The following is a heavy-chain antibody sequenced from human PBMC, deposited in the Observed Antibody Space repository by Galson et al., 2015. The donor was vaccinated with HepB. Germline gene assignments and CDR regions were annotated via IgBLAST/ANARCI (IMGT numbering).Heavy chain of an antibody. CDR3: STNMVRGPPR. Sequence: SLRLSCAASGFSFRNACMSWVRQAPGKGLEWVGRIKSETGGETADYAAPVKGSFTISRNDSKNTLYLQMKSLKTEDTAVYYSSTNMVRGPPRCGQGTLVTVSS. J-gene: IGHJ4*02. V-gene: IGHV3-15*01. CDR2: IKSETGGETA. CDR1: GFSFRNAC. D-gene: IGHD3-10*01.